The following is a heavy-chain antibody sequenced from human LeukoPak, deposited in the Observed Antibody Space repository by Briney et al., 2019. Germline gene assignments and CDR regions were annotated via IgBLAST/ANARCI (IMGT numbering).Heavy chain of an antibody. CDR2: TGSSGNTI. D-gene: IGHD3-10*01. Sequence: ASVKVSCKASGFTFSTYSMNWVRQAPGKGLEWVSYTGSSGNTIYYADSVKGRFTISRDNSKNTLYLQMNSLRAEDTAVYYCAFYYGSGSYFWGQGTLVTVSS. V-gene: IGHV3-48*01. CDR3: AFYYGSGSYF. CDR1: GFTFSTYS. J-gene: IGHJ4*02.